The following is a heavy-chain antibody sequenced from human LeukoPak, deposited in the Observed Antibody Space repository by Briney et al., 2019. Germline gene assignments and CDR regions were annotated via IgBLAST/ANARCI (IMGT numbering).Heavy chain of an antibody. V-gene: IGHV4-34*01. CDR3: ARGRGGDPYAFDI. Sequence: SETLSLTCAVYGGSFSGYYWSWIRQPPGKGLEWIGEINHSGSTNYNPSLKSRVTISVDMSKNQFSLKLSSVTAADTAVYYCARGRGGDPYAFDIWGQGTMVTVSS. D-gene: IGHD2-21*02. CDR2: INHSGST. J-gene: IGHJ3*02. CDR1: GGSFSGYY.